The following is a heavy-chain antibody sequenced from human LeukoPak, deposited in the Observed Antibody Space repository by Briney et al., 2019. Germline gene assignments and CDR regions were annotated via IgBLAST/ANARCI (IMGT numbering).Heavy chain of an antibody. V-gene: IGHV4-4*07. CDR2: IYTSGST. J-gene: IGHJ4*02. D-gene: IGHD3-16*01. CDR3: AGELFKAGGGC. Sequence: SETLSLTRTVSGGSISSYYWSWIRQPAGKGRDWIGRIYTSGSTNHNPTLHSRVTMPVDTSKNQFCLKLSSVTAAATALDSVAGELFKAGGGCWGQGSLVSDSS. CDR1: GGSISSYY.